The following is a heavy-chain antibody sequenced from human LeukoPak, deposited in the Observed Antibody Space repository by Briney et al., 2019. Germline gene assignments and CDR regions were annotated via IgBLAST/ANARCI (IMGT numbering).Heavy chain of an antibody. J-gene: IGHJ5*02. CDR2: INSDGSST. Sequence: GGSLRLSCAASGFTFSSYWMHWVRQAPGKGLVWVSRINSDGSSTSYADSVKGRFTISRDNAKNTLYLHVNSLRPEDTAVYYCARGNYTPAAAGPYNWFDPWGQGTLVTVSS. CDR3: ARGNYTPAAAGPYNWFDP. D-gene: IGHD6-13*01. V-gene: IGHV3-74*01. CDR1: GFTFSSYW.